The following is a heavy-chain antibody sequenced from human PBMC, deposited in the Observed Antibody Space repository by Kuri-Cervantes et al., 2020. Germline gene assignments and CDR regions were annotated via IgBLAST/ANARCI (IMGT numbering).Heavy chain of an antibody. CDR3: AKFRGTGWYTLFDY. CDR2: ISSSSYI. Sequence: GGSLRLSCAATGFTFSSYSMNWVRQAPGKGLEWVSSISSSSYIYYADSVKGRFTISRDNSENTLYLQMNSLRAEDTAVYYCAKFRGTGWYTLFDYWGQGTLVTVSS. CDR1: GFTFSSYS. V-gene: IGHV3-21*04. J-gene: IGHJ4*02. D-gene: IGHD6-19*01.